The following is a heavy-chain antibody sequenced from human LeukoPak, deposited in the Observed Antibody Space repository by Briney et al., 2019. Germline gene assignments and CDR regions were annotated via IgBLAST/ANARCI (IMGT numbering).Heavy chain of an antibody. V-gene: IGHV3-21*01. Sequence: PGGSLRLSCAASGFTFSSSSMNWVRKAPGKGLEWVSSISSSSSYIYYADSVKGRFTISRDNAKSSLYLQMNSLRAEDTAVYYCARAHFGSGDYYFDYWGQGTLVTVSS. CDR2: ISSSSSYI. CDR3: ARAHFGSGDYYFDY. CDR1: GFTFSSSS. D-gene: IGHD3-10*01. J-gene: IGHJ4*02.